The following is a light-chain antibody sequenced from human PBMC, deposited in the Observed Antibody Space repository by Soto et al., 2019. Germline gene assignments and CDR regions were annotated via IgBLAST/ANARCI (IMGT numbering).Light chain of an antibody. V-gene: IGKV3-20*01. CDR3: QQYGSSPCT. CDR1: QSVSSSY. J-gene: IGKJ1*01. Sequence: IVLTQSPGTLSFSPGKRATLSCRASQSVSSSYLAWYQQKPGQAPRLLIYGASSRATGIPDRFSGSGSGTDFTLTISRLEPEDFAVYYCQQYGSSPCTFGQGTKVDIK. CDR2: GAS.